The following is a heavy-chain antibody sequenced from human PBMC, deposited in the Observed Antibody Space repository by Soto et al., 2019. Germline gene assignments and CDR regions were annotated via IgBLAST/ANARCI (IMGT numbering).Heavy chain of an antibody. CDR1: GGTFSSYA. CDR2: IIPIFGTA. CDR3: GRDPPSTLVRYSYGFYRLDV. V-gene: IGHV1-69*13. D-gene: IGHD5-18*01. J-gene: IGHJ6*02. Sequence: SVKVSCKASGGTFSSYAISWVRQAPGQGLEWMGGIIPIFGTANYAQKFQGRVTITADESTSTAYMELSSLRSEDTAVYYCGRDPPSTLVRYSYGFYRLDVSAQGTTVTVSS.